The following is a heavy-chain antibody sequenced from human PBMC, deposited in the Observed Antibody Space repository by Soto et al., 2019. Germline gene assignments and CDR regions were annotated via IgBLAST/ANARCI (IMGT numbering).Heavy chain of an antibody. Sequence: GGSLRLSCATSGFTFSDYYMSWIRQAPGKGLEWVSYIGTRGNTKYYADSVRGRFTISRDNAKNSLYLQMNSLRADDTAVYYCARDGTEYYGEYYDYWGQGVPVTVSS. CDR1: GFTFSDYY. V-gene: IGHV3-11*01. J-gene: IGHJ4*02. D-gene: IGHD4-17*01. CDR2: IGTRGNTK. CDR3: ARDGTEYYGEYYDY.